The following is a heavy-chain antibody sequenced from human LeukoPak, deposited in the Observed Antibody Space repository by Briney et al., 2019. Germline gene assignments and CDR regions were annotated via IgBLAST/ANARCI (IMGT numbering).Heavy chain of an antibody. Sequence: GGSLRLSCAASGFTFSSYAMSWVRQAPGKGLEWVSAISGSGGSTYYADSVKGRFTISRDNSKNTLYLQMNSLRAEDTAVYYCAKVGGVATIVGTFDYWGQGTLVTDSS. V-gene: IGHV3-23*01. CDR3: AKVGGVATIVGTFDY. J-gene: IGHJ4*02. CDR2: ISGSGGST. D-gene: IGHD5-24*01. CDR1: GFTFSSYA.